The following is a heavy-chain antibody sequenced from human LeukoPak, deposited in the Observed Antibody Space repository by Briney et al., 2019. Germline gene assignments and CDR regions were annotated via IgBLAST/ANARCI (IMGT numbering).Heavy chain of an antibody. CDR3: ARGYGSGSYYQSWAYYFDY. J-gene: IGHJ4*02. D-gene: IGHD3-10*01. Sequence: GASVKVSCKASGYTFTSYDINWVRQATGQGLEWMGWMNPNSGNTGYAQKFQGRVTITRNTSISTAYMELSSLRSEDTAVYYCARGYGSGSYYQSWAYYFDYWGQGTLVTVSS. CDR1: GYTFTSYD. V-gene: IGHV1-8*01. CDR2: MNPNSGNT.